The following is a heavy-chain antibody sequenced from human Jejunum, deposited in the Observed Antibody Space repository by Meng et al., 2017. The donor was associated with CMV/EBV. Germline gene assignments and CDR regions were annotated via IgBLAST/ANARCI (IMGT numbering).Heavy chain of an antibody. CDR2: IIPILDIA. J-gene: IGHJ5*02. CDR3: AKYCSGSNCYSWFDP. Sequence: QVQLVQSGAEVKKPGSSVKVSCKASGDTFTNYTIAWVRQAPGQGLEWMGGIIPILDIAKYAQKFQGRVTISADKSMRTDYMELSSLRSEDTAVYYCAKYCSGSNCYSWFDPWGQGTLVTVSS. CDR1: GDTFTNYT. V-gene: IGHV1-69*10. D-gene: IGHD2-15*01.